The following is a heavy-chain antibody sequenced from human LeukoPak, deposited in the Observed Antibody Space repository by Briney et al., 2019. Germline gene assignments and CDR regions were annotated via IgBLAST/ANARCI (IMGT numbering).Heavy chain of an antibody. V-gene: IGHV1-46*03. CDR2: INPSGGST. Sequence: ASVKVSCKASGYTFTSYYMPWVRQAPGQGLEWMGIINPSGGSTSYAQKFQGRVTMTRDTSTSTVYMELSSLRSEDTAVYYCAIQTYYYGSGSYYSTALDYWGQGTPVTVSS. D-gene: IGHD3-10*01. J-gene: IGHJ4*02. CDR3: AIQTYYYGSGSYYSTALDY. CDR1: GYTFTSYY.